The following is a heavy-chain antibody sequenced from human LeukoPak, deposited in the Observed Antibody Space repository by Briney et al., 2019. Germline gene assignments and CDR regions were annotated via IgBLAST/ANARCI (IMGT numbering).Heavy chain of an antibody. J-gene: IGHJ5*02. CDR1: GGSFSGYY. CDR2: INHSGST. CDR3: ARGLGPLRA. D-gene: IGHD3-10*01. Sequence: SETLSLTCAVYGGSFSGYYWSWIRQPPGKGLEWIGEINHSGSTSYNPSLKSRVTISVDTSKNQFSLKLSSVTAADTAVYYCARGLGPLRAWGQGTLVTVSS. V-gene: IGHV4-34*01.